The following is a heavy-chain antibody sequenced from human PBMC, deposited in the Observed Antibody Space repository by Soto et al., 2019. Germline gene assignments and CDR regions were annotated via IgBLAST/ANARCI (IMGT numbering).Heavy chain of an antibody. CDR1: GGSINSYY. Sequence: QVQLQESGSGLVKPSETLSLTCTVSGGSINSYYWTWIRQPPGKGLEWIGSNYNSASTNYTTSLKSRVTISLDPSKNPFSLKLSSVTAADTAVYYCARDEPYSSGWYDYWGQGILVTVSP. D-gene: IGHD6-19*01. CDR3: ARDEPYSSGWYDY. V-gene: IGHV4-59*01. CDR2: NYNSAST. J-gene: IGHJ4*02.